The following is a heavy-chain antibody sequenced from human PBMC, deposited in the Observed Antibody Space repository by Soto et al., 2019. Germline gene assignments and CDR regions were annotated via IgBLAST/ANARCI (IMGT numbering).Heavy chain of an antibody. J-gene: IGHJ6*02. CDR2: IDPSDSYT. CDR3: ASSSRLFNYYYGMDV. Sequence: PGGSLKISCKVSGYSFTSYWISWVRQMPGKGLEWMGRIDPSDSYTNYSPSFQGHVTISADKSISTAYLQWSSLKASDTAMYYCASSSRLFNYYYGMDVWGQGTTVTVSS. V-gene: IGHV5-10-1*01. D-gene: IGHD2-21*01. CDR1: GYSFTSYW.